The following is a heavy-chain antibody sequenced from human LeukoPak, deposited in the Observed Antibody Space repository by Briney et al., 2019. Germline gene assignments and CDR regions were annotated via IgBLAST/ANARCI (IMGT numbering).Heavy chain of an antibody. Sequence: GGSLRLSCAATEFTFSSYWRNWVRQAPGKGLVWVSRINSDGSSTSYADSVKGRFTISRDNAKNTLYLQMSSLRAEDTAVYYCASVRYSSSSGDYWGQGTLVTVSS. J-gene: IGHJ4*02. D-gene: IGHD6-6*01. CDR1: EFTFSSYW. V-gene: IGHV3-74*01. CDR2: INSDGSST. CDR3: ASVRYSSSSGDY.